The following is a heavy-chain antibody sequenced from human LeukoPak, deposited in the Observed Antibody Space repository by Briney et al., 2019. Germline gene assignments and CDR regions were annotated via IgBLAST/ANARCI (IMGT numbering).Heavy chain of an antibody. J-gene: IGHJ6*03. CDR2: IYPDDSDT. Sequence: PGESLKISCRVSGYRFTYDWIGWVRQMPGKGLEWVGIIYPDDSDTRYSPSFEGQVTISADKSINTAFLQWSSLKASDTAMYYCATSTFGGGYCYYYMDVWGMGTSVIVSS. CDR1: GYRFTYDW. CDR3: ATSTFGGGYCYYYMDV. D-gene: IGHD3-16*01. V-gene: IGHV5-51*01.